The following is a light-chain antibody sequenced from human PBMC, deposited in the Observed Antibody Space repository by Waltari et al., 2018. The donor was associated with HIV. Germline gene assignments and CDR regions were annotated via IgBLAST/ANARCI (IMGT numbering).Light chain of an antibody. V-gene: IGLV2-11*01. CDR3: CSYAGGYTLV. Sequence: QSALTQPRSVSGSPGQSVTISCPGNTRDVGGSTDFSWYHQHPGKAPKLMIYDVTKRPSGVPDRFSGSKSGNTASLTISGLQAEDEADYFCCSYAGGYTLVFGGGTKLTVL. CDR2: DVT. CDR1: TRDVGGSTD. J-gene: IGLJ3*02.